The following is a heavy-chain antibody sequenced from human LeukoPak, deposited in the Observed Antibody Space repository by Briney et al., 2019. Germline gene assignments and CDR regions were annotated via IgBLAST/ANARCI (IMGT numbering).Heavy chain of an antibody. D-gene: IGHD3-10*01. CDR2: IYYSGST. J-gene: IGHJ4*02. Sequence: GTLRLSCAASGFTFSSYAMSWVRQAPGKGLEGIGRIYYSGSTYYNPSLKSRVTISVDTSKNQFSLKLSSVTAADTAVYYCARTTMVRGVSFDYWGQGTLVTVSS. CDR1: GFTFSSYA. CDR3: ARTTMVRGVSFDY. V-gene: IGHV4-39*01.